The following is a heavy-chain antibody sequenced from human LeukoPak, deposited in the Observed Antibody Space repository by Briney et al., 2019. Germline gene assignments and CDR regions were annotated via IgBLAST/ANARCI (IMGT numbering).Heavy chain of an antibody. CDR3: ARDSGSSSWYWGWFDL. CDR1: GGSISSHY. V-gene: IGHV4-59*11. D-gene: IGHD6-13*01. CDR2: IYYSGST. J-gene: IGHJ5*02. Sequence: SETLSLTCTVSGGSISSHYWSWIRQPPGKGLERSGYIYYSGSTNYNPSLKSRVTISVDTSKNQFSLKLSSVTAADTAVYYCARDSGSSSWYWGWFDLWGQGTLVTVSS.